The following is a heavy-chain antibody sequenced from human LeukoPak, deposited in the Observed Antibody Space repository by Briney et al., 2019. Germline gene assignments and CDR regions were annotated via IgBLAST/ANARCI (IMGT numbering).Heavy chain of an antibody. V-gene: IGHV1-3*01. J-gene: IGHJ4*02. CDR1: GYTFTSYA. Sequence: ASVKVSCKASGYTFTSYAMHWVRQAPGQRLELMGWINAGIGNTKYSQKFQDRVTITRDTSASTAYMELSSLRSEDTAVYFCARVMYFYGLGSYMDWGQGTRVTVSS. CDR2: INAGIGNT. CDR3: ARVMYFYGLGSYMD. D-gene: IGHD3-10*01.